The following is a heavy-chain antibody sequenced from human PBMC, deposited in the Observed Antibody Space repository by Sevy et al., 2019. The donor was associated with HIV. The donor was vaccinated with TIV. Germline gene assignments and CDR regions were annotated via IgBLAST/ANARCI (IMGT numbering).Heavy chain of an antibody. CDR3: TGQGQSDGMNV. V-gene: IGHV5-51*01. CDR1: GYSFTSYC. J-gene: IGHJ6*02. Sequence: GESLKISCKISGYSFTSYCIGWVRQMTGKGLEWMGIFCPGDSDISYSPSFQGQVTISADKSISTVYLQWRSLKASDTARNYCTGQGQSDGMNVWGRGTTVTVSS. CDR2: FCPGDSDI.